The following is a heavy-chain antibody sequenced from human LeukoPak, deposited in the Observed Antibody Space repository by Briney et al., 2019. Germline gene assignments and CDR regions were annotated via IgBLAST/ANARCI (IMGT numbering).Heavy chain of an antibody. J-gene: IGHJ4*02. CDR2: IKQDGSEK. D-gene: IGHD3-10*01. CDR3: AKVVIIMVRGVMDY. V-gene: IGHV3-7*03. CDR1: GFTFSSYW. Sequence: GGSLRLACAASGFTFSSYWMSWVRQAPGKGLEWVANIKQDGSEKYYVDSVKGRFTISRDNAKNSLYLQMNSLRAKDTAVYYCAKVVIIMVRGVMDYWGQGTLVTVSS.